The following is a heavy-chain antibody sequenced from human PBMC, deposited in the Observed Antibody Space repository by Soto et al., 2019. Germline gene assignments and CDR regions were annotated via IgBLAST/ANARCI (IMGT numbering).Heavy chain of an antibody. D-gene: IGHD3-22*01. CDR1: GGSISSYY. Sequence: SETLSLTCTVSGGSISSYYWSWIRQPPGKGLEWIGYIYYSGSTNYNPSLKSRVTISVDTSKNQFSLKLSSVTAADTAVYYCATPFNFYDSSGSYASLGYFDYWGQGTLVTVSS. CDR2: IYYSGST. CDR3: ATPFNFYDSSGSYASLGYFDY. V-gene: IGHV4-59*01. J-gene: IGHJ4*02.